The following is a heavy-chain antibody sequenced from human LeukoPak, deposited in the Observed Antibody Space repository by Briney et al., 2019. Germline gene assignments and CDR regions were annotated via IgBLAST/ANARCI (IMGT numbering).Heavy chain of an antibody. CDR2: TNHSGST. V-gene: IGHV4-34*01. CDR3: ARDGPSLYYYYYGMDV. Sequence: SETLSLTCAVYGGSFSGYYWSWIRQPPGKGLEWIGETNHSGSTNYNPSLKSRVTISVDTSKNQFSLKLSSVTAADTAVYYCARDGPSLYYYYYGMDVWGQGTTVTVSS. J-gene: IGHJ6*02. CDR1: GGSFSGYY.